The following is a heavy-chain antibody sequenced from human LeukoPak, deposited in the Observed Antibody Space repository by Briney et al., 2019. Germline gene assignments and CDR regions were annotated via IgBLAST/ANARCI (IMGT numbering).Heavy chain of an antibody. Sequence: PSETLSLPCTVSGGSISSYYWSWIRQPPGKGLEWIGYIYYSGSTNYNPSLKSRVTISVDTSKNQFSLKLSSVTAADTAVYYCARTPARYFGWSVFDYWGQGTLVTVSS. CDR2: IYYSGST. V-gene: IGHV4-59*08. CDR3: ARTPARYFGWSVFDY. D-gene: IGHD3-9*01. CDR1: GGSISSYY. J-gene: IGHJ4*02.